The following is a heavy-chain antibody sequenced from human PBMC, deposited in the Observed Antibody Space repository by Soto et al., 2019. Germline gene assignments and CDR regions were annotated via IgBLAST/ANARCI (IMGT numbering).Heavy chain of an antibody. CDR3: ARGRMVRGGRLFDP. Sequence: ASVKVSCKTSGYTFTSHGISWVRWAPGRGLEWMGWISAYNGNTNYAQKLQGRVTMTTDTSTSTAYMELRSLRSDDTAVYYCARGRMVRGGRLFDPWGQGTLVTVSS. CDR1: GYTFTSHG. J-gene: IGHJ5*02. D-gene: IGHD3-10*01. CDR2: ISAYNGNT. V-gene: IGHV1-18*04.